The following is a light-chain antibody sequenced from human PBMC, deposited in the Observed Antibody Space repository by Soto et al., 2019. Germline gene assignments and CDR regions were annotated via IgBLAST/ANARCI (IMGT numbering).Light chain of an antibody. CDR3: QRRSNWPPWT. V-gene: IGKV3-11*01. CDR2: DAS. Sequence: EIVLTQSPATLSLSPGERATLSCRASQSVSSYLAWYQQKPGQAPRLLIYDASNRATGIPARFSGSASGTDFTLTISCLEPEDFAVYYCQRRSNWPPWTFSQGTKVPIK. CDR1: QSVSSY. J-gene: IGKJ1*01.